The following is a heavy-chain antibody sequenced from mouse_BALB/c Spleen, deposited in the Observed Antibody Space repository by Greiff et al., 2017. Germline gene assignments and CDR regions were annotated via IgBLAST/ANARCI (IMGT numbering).Heavy chain of an antibody. CDR3: ARWLLRWYFDV. Sequence: VQLQQSGAELVRPGSSVKISCKASGYAFSSYWMNWVKQRPGQGLEWIGQIYPGDGDTNYNGKFKGKATLTADKSSSTAYMQLSSLTSEDSAVYFCARWLLRWYFDVWGAGTTVTVSS. D-gene: IGHD2-3*01. J-gene: IGHJ1*01. CDR1: GYAFSSYW. V-gene: IGHV1-80*01. CDR2: IYPGDGDT.